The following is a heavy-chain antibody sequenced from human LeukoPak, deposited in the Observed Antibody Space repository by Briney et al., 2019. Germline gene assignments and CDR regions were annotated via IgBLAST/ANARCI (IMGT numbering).Heavy chain of an antibody. CDR1: GFTFSSYE. CDR3: AKEGSRRVRGVMDY. Sequence: GGSLRLSCAASGFTFSSYEMNWARQAPGKGLEWVSYISSSGSTIYYADSVKGRLTISRDNAKNSLYLQMNSLRAEDTAVYYCAKEGSRRVRGVMDYWGQGTLVTVSS. CDR2: ISSSGSTI. D-gene: IGHD3-10*01. V-gene: IGHV3-48*03. J-gene: IGHJ4*02.